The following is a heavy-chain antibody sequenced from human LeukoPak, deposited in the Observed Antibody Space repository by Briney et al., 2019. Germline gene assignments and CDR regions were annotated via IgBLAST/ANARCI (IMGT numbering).Heavy chain of an antibody. V-gene: IGHV1-2*02. Sequence: ASVKVSCKTSGYTFTNYAISWVRQAPGQGLEWMGWINPNSGGTDYAQKFQGRVTMTRDTSISTAYMEVSRLRSDDTAVYYCARDYYDSSGYSRFDPWGQGTLVTVSS. D-gene: IGHD3-22*01. CDR1: GYTFTNYA. CDR3: ARDYYDSSGYSRFDP. CDR2: INPNSGGT. J-gene: IGHJ5*02.